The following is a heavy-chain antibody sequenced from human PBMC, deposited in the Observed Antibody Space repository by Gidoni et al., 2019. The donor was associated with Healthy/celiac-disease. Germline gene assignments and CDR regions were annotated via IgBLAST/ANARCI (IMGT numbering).Heavy chain of an antibody. CDR2: TYYSGST. D-gene: IGHD3-16*01. Sequence: QLQLQESGPGLVKPSETLSLTCTVSGCSISSSSYYWGWIRQPPGKGLEWIGRTYYSGSTYYNPSLKSRGTISVDTSKNQFSLKLSSVTAADTAVYYCARHSGGGSYYYYLDVWGKGTTVTVSS. CDR3: ARHSGGGSYYYYLDV. V-gene: IGHV4-39*01. CDR1: GCSISSSSYY. J-gene: IGHJ6*03.